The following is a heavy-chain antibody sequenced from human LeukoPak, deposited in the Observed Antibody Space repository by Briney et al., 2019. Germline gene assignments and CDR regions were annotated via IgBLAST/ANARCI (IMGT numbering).Heavy chain of an antibody. CDR1: GGSISSYY. D-gene: IGHD4-17*01. CDR2: IYYSGST. CDR3: ARWKDYGDWYFDY. J-gene: IGHJ4*02. V-gene: IGHV4-59*08. Sequence: SETLSLTCTVSGGSISSYYWSWIRQPPGKGLEWIGYIYYSGSTNYNPSLKSRVTISVDTSKNQFSLKLSSVTAADTAVYYCARWKDYGDWYFDYWGQGTLVTVSS.